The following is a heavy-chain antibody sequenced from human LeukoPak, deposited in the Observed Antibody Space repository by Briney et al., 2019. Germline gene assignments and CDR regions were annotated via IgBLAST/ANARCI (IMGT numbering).Heavy chain of an antibody. CDR2: IKQDGSEK. V-gene: IGHV3-7*01. D-gene: IGHD4-17*01. CDR1: GLTFSSYW. Sequence: PGGSLRLSCAASGLTFSSYWMSWVRQAPGKGLEWVANIKQDGSEKYYVDSVKGRFTISRDNAKNSLYLQMNSLRAEDTAVYYCARGQVTTLWGQGTLVTVSS. CDR3: ARGQVTTL. J-gene: IGHJ4*02.